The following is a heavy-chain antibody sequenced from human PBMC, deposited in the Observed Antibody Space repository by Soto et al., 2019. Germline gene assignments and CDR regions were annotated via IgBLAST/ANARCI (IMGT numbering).Heavy chain of an antibody. J-gene: IGHJ4*02. Sequence: QVQLVQSGAEEKKPGASVKVSCKASGYTFTSYAMHWVRQAPGQRLEWMGWINAGNGNTKYSQKFQGRVTITRDTPGGTADMELSSLRSEAPALSYCARGMVVVTDIASGAQGTLVTV. V-gene: IGHV1-3*05. CDR3: ARGMVVVTDIAS. CDR1: GYTFTSYA. CDR2: INAGNGNT. D-gene: IGHD2-21*02.